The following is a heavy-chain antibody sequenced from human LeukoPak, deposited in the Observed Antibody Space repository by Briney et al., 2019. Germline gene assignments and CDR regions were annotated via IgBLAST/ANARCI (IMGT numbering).Heavy chain of an antibody. D-gene: IGHD1-26*01. CDR3: ARPGELDAFDI. CDR2: IFPGDSDI. J-gene: IGHJ3*02. V-gene: IGHV5-51*01. Sequence: GESLKISCKASGYTFINYWIAWVRQMPGKGLEWMGVIFPGDSDITHSPSFQGQVTVSADKSISTAYLQWSSLRASDTAIYYCARPGELDAFDIWGQGTMVTVSS. CDR1: GYTFINYW.